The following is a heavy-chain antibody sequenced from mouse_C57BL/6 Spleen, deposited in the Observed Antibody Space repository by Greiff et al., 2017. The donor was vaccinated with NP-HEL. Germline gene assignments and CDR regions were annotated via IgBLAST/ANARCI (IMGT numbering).Heavy chain of an antibody. V-gene: IGHV1-85*01. CDR2: IYPRDGRT. CDR1: GYNFTSYD. D-gene: IGHD2-5*01. J-gene: IGHJ2*01. Sequence: VQLQQSGPELVKPGASVKLSCKASGYNFTSYDINWVKQRPGQGLEWIGWIYPRDGRTKYNEKFKGKATLTVDTSSSTAYMELHSLTSEDSAVYFCARTNYSNYQYYFDYWGQGTTLTVSS. CDR3: ARTNYSNYQYYFDY.